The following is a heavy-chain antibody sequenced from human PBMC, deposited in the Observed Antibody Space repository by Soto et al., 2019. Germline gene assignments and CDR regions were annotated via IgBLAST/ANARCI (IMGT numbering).Heavy chain of an antibody. J-gene: IGHJ4*02. D-gene: IGHD2-21*02. CDR2: INAGNGNT. CDR1: GYTFTSYA. Sequence: QVQLVQSGAEEKKPGASVKVSCKASGYTFTSYAMHWVRQAPGQRLEWMGWINAGNGNTKYSQKFQGRVTITRDTSASIAYMELSSLRSEDTAVYYCARSIVVVTALDYWRQGTLGTVSS. V-gene: IGHV1-3*05. CDR3: ARSIVVVTALDY.